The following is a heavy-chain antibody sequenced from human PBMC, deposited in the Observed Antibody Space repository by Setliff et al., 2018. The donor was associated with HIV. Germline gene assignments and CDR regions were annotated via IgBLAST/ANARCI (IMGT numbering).Heavy chain of an antibody. CDR3: ARWYYDSSGYYGGFDP. Sequence: SETLSLTCAVSGYSISSSDYWGWIRQPPGKGLEWIGSIYHSGSTYCNPSLKSRITISVDTSKNQFSLKLSSVTAADTAVYYCARWYYDSSGYYGGFDPWGQGTLVTVSS. J-gene: IGHJ5*02. CDR1: GYSISSSDY. D-gene: IGHD3-22*01. V-gene: IGHV4-38-2*01. CDR2: IYHSGST.